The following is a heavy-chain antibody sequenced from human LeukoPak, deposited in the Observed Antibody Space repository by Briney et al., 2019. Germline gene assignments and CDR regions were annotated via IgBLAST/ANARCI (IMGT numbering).Heavy chain of an antibody. V-gene: IGHV3-48*01. CDR1: GFSFSTYS. Sequence: PGGSLRLSCAASGFSFSTYSINWVRQAPGKGLEWVSDISSSSSIINYADSVKGRFTISRDNAKNSLYLQMSSLRAEDTAVYYCARDAEYSSSRFLDYWGQGTLVTVSS. CDR2: ISSSSSII. J-gene: IGHJ4*02. D-gene: IGHD6-6*01. CDR3: ARDAEYSSSRFLDY.